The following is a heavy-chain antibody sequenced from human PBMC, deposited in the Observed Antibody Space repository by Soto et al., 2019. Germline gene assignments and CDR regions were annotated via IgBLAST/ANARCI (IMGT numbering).Heavy chain of an antibody. Sequence: PSETLSLTCAVSGGSISSGGYSWSWIRQPPGKGLEWIGYICHSGSTYYNPSLKSRVTISVDRSKNQFSLKLSSVTAADTAVYYCARAGITMIVADAFDIWGQGTMVTVSS. D-gene: IGHD3-22*01. CDR3: ARAGITMIVADAFDI. V-gene: IGHV4-30-2*01. CDR1: GGSISSGGYS. J-gene: IGHJ3*02. CDR2: ICHSGST.